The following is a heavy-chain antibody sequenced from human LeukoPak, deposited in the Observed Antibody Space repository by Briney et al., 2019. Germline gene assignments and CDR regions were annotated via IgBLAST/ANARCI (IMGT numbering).Heavy chain of an antibody. CDR1: GFIFSNYN. J-gene: IGHJ4*02. V-gene: IGHV3-48*01. CDR3: ARALGYSYGYAVDY. CDR2: ISSSSGTI. Sequence: GESLKISCAASGFIFSNYNMNWVRQTPGKGLEWLSYISSSSGTIYYADSVKGRFTISGDNAKNSLYLQMNSLRAEDTAVYYCARALGYSYGYAVDYWGQGTLVTVSS. D-gene: IGHD5-18*01.